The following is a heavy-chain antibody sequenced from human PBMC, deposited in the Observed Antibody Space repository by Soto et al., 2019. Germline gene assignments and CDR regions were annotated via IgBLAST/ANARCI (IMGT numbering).Heavy chain of an antibody. CDR1: GFTFSSYG. CDR2: IWYDGSDK. J-gene: IGHJ6*02. D-gene: IGHD3-9*01. CDR3: ARGTGNYCYRMDV. Sequence: QVQLVESGGGVVQPGRSLRLSCAASGFTFSSYGMHWVRQAPGKGMEWVAVIWYDGSDKYYADPVKGRFTISRENSKNTLYLQRNSLRAEDTAVYYCARGTGNYCYRMDVWGQGTTVTVSS. V-gene: IGHV3-33*01.